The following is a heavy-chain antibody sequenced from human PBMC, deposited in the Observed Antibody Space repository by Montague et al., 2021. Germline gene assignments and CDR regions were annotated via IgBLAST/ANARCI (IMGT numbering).Heavy chain of an antibody. V-gene: IGHV4-39*01. CDR2: VHSKGTT. D-gene: IGHD4-23*01. Sequence: SETLSLTCTASGGSINIPNYHWSWIRQPPGKGLEWLGSVHSKGTTYYKPSLRSRVTISVDTSKNQFSLKLSSVTAADTAVYYGVVTPSLYYHGMDVWGQGTTVTVSS. CDR1: GGSINIPNYH. CDR3: VVTPSLYYHGMDV. J-gene: IGHJ6*02.